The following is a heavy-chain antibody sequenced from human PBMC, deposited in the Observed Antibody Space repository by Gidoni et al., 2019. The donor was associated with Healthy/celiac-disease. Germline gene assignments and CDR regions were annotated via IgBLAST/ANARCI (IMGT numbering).Heavy chain of an antibody. D-gene: IGHD2-15*01. CDR3: ARALITRYCSGGSCEDY. V-gene: IGHV1-2*06. Sequence: QVQLVQSGAEVKKPGASVKVSCKASGYTFTGYYMHWVRQAHGQGLEWMGRINPNSGGTNYAQKFQGRVTMTRDTSISTAYMELSRLRSDDTAVYYCARALITRYCSGGSCEDYWGQGTLVTVSS. CDR1: GYTFTGYY. CDR2: INPNSGGT. J-gene: IGHJ4*02.